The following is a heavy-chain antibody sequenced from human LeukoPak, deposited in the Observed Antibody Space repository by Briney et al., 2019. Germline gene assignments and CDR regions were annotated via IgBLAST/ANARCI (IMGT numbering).Heavy chain of an antibody. CDR3: ARSGYSYGADAFDI. V-gene: IGHV4-59*02. J-gene: IGHJ3*02. D-gene: IGHD5-18*01. CDR1: GFTVSSNY. CDR2: IYYSGST. Sequence: GSLRLSCAASGFTVSSNYMSWVRQPPGKGLEWIGSIYYSGSTYYNPSLKSRVTISVDTSKNQFSLKLSSVTAADTAVYYCARSGYSYGADAFDIWGQGTMVTVSS.